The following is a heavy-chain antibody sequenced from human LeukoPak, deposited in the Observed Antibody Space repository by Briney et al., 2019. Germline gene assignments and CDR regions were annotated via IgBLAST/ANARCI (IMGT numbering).Heavy chain of an antibody. CDR1: GFTFDDYA. CDR2: ISGDGGST. J-gene: IGHJ4*02. V-gene: IGHV3-43*02. Sequence: AGGSLRLSCAASGFTFDDYAMPRVRQAPGKGLEWVSLISGDGGSTYYADSVKGRFTISRDNSKNSLYLQMNSLRTEDTALYYCANEDYWGQGTLVTVSS. CDR3: ANEDY.